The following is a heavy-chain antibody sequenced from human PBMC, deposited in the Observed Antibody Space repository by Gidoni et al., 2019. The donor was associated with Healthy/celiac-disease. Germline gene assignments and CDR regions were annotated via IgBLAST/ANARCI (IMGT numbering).Heavy chain of an antibody. D-gene: IGHD6-13*01. J-gene: IGHJ4*02. Sequence: QLQLQESGPGLVKPSETLSLTCTVSGGSIRSSSYYWGWIRQPPGKGLEWIGSIYYSGSTYYNPSLKSRVTISVDTSKNQFSLKLSSVTAADTAVYYCARHNVAAAIDYWGQGTLVTVSS. V-gene: IGHV4-39*01. CDR1: GGSIRSSSYY. CDR2: IYYSGST. CDR3: ARHNVAAAIDY.